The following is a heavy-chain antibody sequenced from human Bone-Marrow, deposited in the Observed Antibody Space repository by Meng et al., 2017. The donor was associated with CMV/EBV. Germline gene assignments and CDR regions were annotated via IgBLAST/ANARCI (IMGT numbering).Heavy chain of an antibody. CDR2: VIPLFDTA. CDR1: GGTFSNYA. J-gene: IGHJ3*02. V-gene: IGHV1-69*05. Sequence: SVKVSCKASGGTFSNYAVSWVRQAPGQGLEWMGAVIPLFDTAYYAQKFQGRLTITTADSSTTGFMELSSLTSDDTAVYYCARVKDWGYSSAWDAFDIWGQGTMVPSPQ. D-gene: IGHD2-15*01. CDR3: ARVKDWGYSSAWDAFDI.